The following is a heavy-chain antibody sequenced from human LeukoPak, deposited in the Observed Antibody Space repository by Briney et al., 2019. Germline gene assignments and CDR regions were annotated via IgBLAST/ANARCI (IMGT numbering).Heavy chain of an antibody. J-gene: IGHJ2*01. D-gene: IGHD4-23*01. V-gene: IGHV1-69*01. CDR1: GGTFSSYA. Sequence: GASVKVFCKASGGTFSSYAISWVRQAPGQGLEWMGGIIPIFGTANYAQKFQGRVTITADESTSTAYMELSSLRSEDTAVYYCARDAPTVVTDIYWYFDLWGRGTLVTVSS. CDR3: ARDAPTVVTDIYWYFDL. CDR2: IIPIFGTA.